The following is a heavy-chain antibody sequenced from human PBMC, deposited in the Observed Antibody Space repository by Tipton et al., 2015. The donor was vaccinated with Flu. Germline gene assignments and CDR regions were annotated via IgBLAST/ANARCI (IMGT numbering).Heavy chain of an antibody. D-gene: IGHD3-10*01. V-gene: IGHV4-39*07. Sequence: TLSLTCTVSDASISSSSHYWGWIRQPPGKGLEWIASINYSGRTQYNPSLKSRVTISVDTSNNQFSLKLSSVTAADTAVYYCARDGGVGAAWGQGAPVNVSS. CDR1: DASISSSSHY. J-gene: IGHJ5*02. CDR3: ARDGGVGAA. CDR2: INYSGRT.